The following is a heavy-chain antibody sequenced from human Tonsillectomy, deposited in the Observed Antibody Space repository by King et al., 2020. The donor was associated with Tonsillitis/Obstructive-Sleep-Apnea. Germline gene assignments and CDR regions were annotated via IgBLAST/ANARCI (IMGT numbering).Heavy chain of an antibody. CDR1: GFIFSSYA. CDR3: ASGVELGYCSRPGCCWGAY. V-gene: IGHV3-30*04. CDR2: ISYDGRNK. Sequence: VQLVESGGVVVQPGRSLRLSCAASGFIFSSYAMHWVRHAPGKGLEWVAVISYDGRNKYYADSVKGRFTISRDNSKNTLYLQMNSLRAEDTAVYYCASGVELGYCSRPGCCWGAYWGQGALGSLSS. J-gene: IGHJ4*02. D-gene: IGHD2-2*01.